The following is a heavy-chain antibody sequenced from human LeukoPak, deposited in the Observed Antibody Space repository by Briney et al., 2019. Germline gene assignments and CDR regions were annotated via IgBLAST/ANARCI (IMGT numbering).Heavy chain of an antibody. CDR1: GFTFSSYA. D-gene: IGHD6-13*01. Sequence: PGGSLRLSCAASGFTFSSYAMSWVRQAPGKGLEWVSAISGSGGSTYYADSVKRRFTISRDNSKNTLYLQMNSLRAEDTAVYYCAKAPRAAAGTYNGMDVWGQGTTVTVSS. CDR3: AKAPRAAAGTYNGMDV. V-gene: IGHV3-23*01. J-gene: IGHJ6*02. CDR2: ISGSGGST.